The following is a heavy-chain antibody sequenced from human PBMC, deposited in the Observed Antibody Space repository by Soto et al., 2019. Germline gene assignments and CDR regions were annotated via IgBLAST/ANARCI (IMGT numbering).Heavy chain of an antibody. J-gene: IGHJ6*02. V-gene: IGHV4-4*02. Sequence: PSETLSLTCTVYGDSITNNHWWSWVRQPPGKGPEFILEIYHTGIANYNPSLESRVAFSVDKSKNQFSLSLTSVTAADTAVYYCVSKLGPYYYGLDVWGQGTTVTVSS. D-gene: IGHD3-16*01. CDR3: VSKLGPYYYGLDV. CDR1: GDSITNNHW. CDR2: IYHTGIA.